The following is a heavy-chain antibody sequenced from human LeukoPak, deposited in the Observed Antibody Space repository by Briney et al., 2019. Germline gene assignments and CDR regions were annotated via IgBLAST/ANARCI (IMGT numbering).Heavy chain of an antibody. CDR2: ISYDGSHK. Sequence: GGSLRLSCAASGFTFSTYAMHWVRQAPGKGLEGVAVISYDGSHKYYADSVKGRFTISRDNSKNTLYLQMNSLRDEDTAVYYCARNLIPGRGYSGYGMDVWGQGTTVTVSS. D-gene: IGHD5-12*01. CDR1: GFTFSTYA. J-gene: IGHJ6*02. CDR3: ARNLIPGRGYSGYGMDV. V-gene: IGHV3-30-3*01.